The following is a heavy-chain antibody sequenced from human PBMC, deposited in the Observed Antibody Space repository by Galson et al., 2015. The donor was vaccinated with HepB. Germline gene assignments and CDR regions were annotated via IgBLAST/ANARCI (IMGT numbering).Heavy chain of an antibody. CDR3: ARVPGRSGDYSDAFDI. V-gene: IGHV3-53*01. D-gene: IGHD4-17*01. J-gene: IGHJ3*02. Sequence: SLRLSCAASGFTVSSKSMNWVRQAPGKGLEWVSVIYSGGTTFYADSVKGRFTISRDNSKNMLYFQMNSLRAEDTAVYYCARVPGRSGDYSDAFDIWGQGTMVIVSS. CDR2: IYSGGTT. CDR1: GFTVSSKS.